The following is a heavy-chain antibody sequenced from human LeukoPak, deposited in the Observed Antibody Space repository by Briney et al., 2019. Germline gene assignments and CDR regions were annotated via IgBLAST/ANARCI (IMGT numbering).Heavy chain of an antibody. V-gene: IGHV1-8*01. D-gene: IGHD6-19*01. J-gene: IGHJ5*02. CDR1: GGTFTSYD. Sequence: ASVKVSCKASGGTFTSYDINWVRQATGQGLEWMGWMNPNSGNTGYAQKFQGRVTMTRNTSISTAYMELSSLRSEDTAVYYCARDSSGWYNWFDPWGQGTLVTVSS. CDR3: ARDSSGWYNWFDP. CDR2: MNPNSGNT.